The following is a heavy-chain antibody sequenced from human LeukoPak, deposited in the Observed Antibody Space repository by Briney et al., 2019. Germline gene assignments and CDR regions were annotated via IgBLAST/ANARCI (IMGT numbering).Heavy chain of an antibody. V-gene: IGHV1-2*02. D-gene: IGHD2-15*01. J-gene: IGHJ4*02. CDR2: MNPYSGGT. Sequence: ASVKVSCKASGYTFTGYYMHWVRQAPRQGLEWMGWMNPYSGGTNYAQKFQGRVTMTRDTSISTAYMELRRLSSDDTAIYYCARPYCNGGSCHDYFDYWGQGTLVSVSS. CDR1: GYTFTGYY. CDR3: ARPYCNGGSCHDYFDY.